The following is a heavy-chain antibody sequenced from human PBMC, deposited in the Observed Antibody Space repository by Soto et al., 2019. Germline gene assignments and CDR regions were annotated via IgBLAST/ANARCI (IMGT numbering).Heavy chain of an antibody. J-gene: IGHJ6*02. CDR1: GYSFTSYA. D-gene: IGHD2-15*01. CDR3: ASLCGGSCYDSEV. Sequence: ASVKVSCKASGYSFTSYAMHWVRQAPGQRLEWMGWINTGNGNTKYSQKFQGRVTITRDTFASTAYMELSSLRSEDTAVYYCASLCGGSCYDSEVWGQGTKVTVSS. V-gene: IGHV1-3*04. CDR2: INTGNGNT.